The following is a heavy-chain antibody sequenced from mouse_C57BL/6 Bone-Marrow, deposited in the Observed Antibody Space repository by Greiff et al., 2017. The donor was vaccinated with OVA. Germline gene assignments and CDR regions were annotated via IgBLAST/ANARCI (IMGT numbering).Heavy chain of an antibody. J-gene: IGHJ2*01. CDR3: NYYGSGYFDD. CDR2: IYPRAGST. D-gene: IGHD1-1*01. CDR1: GYTFTSYD. V-gene: IGHV1-85*01. Sequence: QVQLQQSGPELVKPGASVKLSCKASGYTFTSYDINWVKQRPGQGLEWIGWIYPRAGSTKYNEKFKGKATLTVDTSSSTAYMELHSLTSEDSAVYYCNYYGSGYFDDWGQGTTLTVSS.